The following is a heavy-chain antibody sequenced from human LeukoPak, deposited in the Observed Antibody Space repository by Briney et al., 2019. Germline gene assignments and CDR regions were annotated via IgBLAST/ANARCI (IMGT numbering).Heavy chain of an antibody. CDR3: ARDLFSSSWYGPYYFDY. Sequence: ASVTVSCKASGYTFTLYYMHWVRQAPGQGLELMGIINPSGGTANYAQKFQGRVTVTRDTSTSTVYMELSSLRSEDTAVYYCARDLFSSSWYGPYYFDYWGQGTLVTVSS. J-gene: IGHJ4*02. CDR2: INPSGGTA. V-gene: IGHV1-46*01. CDR1: GYTFTLYY. D-gene: IGHD6-13*01.